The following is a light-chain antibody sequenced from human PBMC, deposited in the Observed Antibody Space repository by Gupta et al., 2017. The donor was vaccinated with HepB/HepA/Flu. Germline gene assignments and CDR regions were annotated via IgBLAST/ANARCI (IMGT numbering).Light chain of an antibody. CDR3: QAWDSYSVL. V-gene: IGLV3-1*01. CDR1: KMGEKY. Sequence: SYKLTQPPSVSVSPGQTVTITCSGDKMGEKYATWYQQRAGQSPMLVIYQDKKRASGIPERFSGSNSGNTATLTISGTQPMDEDDYYCQAWDSYSVLFGGGTKLTVL. J-gene: IGLJ2*01. CDR2: QDK.